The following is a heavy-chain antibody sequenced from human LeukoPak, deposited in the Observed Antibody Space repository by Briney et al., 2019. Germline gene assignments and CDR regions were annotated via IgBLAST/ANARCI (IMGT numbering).Heavy chain of an antibody. D-gene: IGHD3-10*01. CDR2: ISGSGGST. CDR1: GFTFSSYA. Sequence: GGSLRLSCAASGFTFSSYAMSWVRQAPGKGLEWVSAISGSGGSTYYADSVKGRFTISRDNSKNTLYLQMNSLRAEDTAVYYCAKDRAITMVREVIMGNWFDPWGQGTLVTVSS. V-gene: IGHV3-23*01. CDR3: AKDRAITMVREVIMGNWFDP. J-gene: IGHJ5*02.